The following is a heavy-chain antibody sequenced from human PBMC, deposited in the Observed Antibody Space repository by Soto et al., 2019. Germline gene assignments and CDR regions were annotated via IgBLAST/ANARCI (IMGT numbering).Heavy chain of an antibody. CDR2: ISSNGGST. CDR1: GFTFSRYA. D-gene: IGHD5-12*01. Sequence: EVQLVESGGGLVQPGGSLRLSCAASGFTFSRYAMHWVRQAPGKGLEYVSAISSNGGSTYYGNSVKGRFTISRDNSKNTLYRQMGSLRAEEMAVYYCARAQSGSEFDYWGQGTLVTVSS. J-gene: IGHJ4*02. V-gene: IGHV3-64*01. CDR3: ARAQSGSEFDY.